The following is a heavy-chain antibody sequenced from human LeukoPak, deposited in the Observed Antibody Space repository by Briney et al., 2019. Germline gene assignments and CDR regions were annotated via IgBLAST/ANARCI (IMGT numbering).Heavy chain of an antibody. CDR1: GGSISSYY. CDR3: ARMSHCSSTSCYGYYYYYFMDV. V-gene: IGHV4-59*12. Sequence: PSETLSLTCTVSGGSISSYYWSWIRQPPGKGLEWIGYIYYSGSTNYNPSLKSRVTISGDTSKSQFSLKLSSVTAADTAVYYCARMSHCSSTSCYGYYYYYFMDVWGKGTTVTVSS. CDR2: IYYSGST. J-gene: IGHJ6*03. D-gene: IGHD2-2*01.